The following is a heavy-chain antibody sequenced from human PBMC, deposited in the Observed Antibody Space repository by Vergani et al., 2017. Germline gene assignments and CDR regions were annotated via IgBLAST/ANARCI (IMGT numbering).Heavy chain of an antibody. CDR3: TTGAPGYSYFPSRNYYYGMDV. CDR2: IWYDGSNK. D-gene: IGHD5-18*01. CDR1: GFTFSSYG. Sequence: QVHLVESGGGVVQPGRSLRLSCAASGFTFSSYGMHWVRQAPGKGLEWVAVIWYDGSNKYYADSVKGRFTISRDNSKNTLYLQMNSLRAEDTAVYYCTTGAPGYSYFPSRNYYYGMDVWGQGTTVTVSS. V-gene: IGHV3-33*08. J-gene: IGHJ6*02.